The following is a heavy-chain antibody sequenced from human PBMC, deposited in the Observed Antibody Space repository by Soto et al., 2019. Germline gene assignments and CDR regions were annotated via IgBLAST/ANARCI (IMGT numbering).Heavy chain of an antibody. J-gene: IGHJ6*02. CDR2: ISAYNGNT. Sequence: ASVKVSCKASGYTFTSYGISWVRQAPGQGLEWMGWISAYNGNTNYAQKLQGRVTMTTDTSTSTAYMELRSLRSDDTAVYYCARDPGGSSWLLGEYSYGIAGWGQGTTVSVSS. V-gene: IGHV1-18*01. D-gene: IGHD6-13*01. CDR1: GYTFTSYG. CDR3: ARDPGGSSWLLGEYSYGIAG.